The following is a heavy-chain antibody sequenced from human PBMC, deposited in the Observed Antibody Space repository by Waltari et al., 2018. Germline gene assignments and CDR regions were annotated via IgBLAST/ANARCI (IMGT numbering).Heavy chain of an antibody. CDR1: GGSISSGSYY. J-gene: IGHJ5*02. CDR3: ARGRT. V-gene: IGHV4-61*09. Sequence: QVQLQESGPGLVKPSQTLSLTCTVSGGSISSGSYYWSWIRQPAGKGLEWIGYIYTSGSTNYNPSLKSRVTISVDTSKNQFSLKLSSVTAADTAVYYCARGRTLGQGTLVTVSS. CDR2: IYTSGST.